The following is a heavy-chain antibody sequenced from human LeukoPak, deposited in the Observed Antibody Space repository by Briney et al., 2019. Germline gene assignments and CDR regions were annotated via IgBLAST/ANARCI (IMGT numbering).Heavy chain of an antibody. D-gene: IGHD3-3*01. V-gene: IGHV1-18*01. CDR1: GYTFTSYG. Sequence: ASVKVSCKASGYTFTSYGISWVRQAPGQGLEWMGWISAYNGNANYAQKLQGRVTMTTDTSTSTAYMELRSLRSDDTAVYYCAREFNDFWSGYYGYYSDYWGQGTLVTVSS. CDR2: ISAYNGNA. CDR3: AREFNDFWSGYYGYYSDY. J-gene: IGHJ4*02.